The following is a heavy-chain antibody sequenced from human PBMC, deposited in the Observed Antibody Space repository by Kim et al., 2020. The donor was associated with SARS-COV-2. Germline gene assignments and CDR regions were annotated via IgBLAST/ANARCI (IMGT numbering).Heavy chain of an antibody. V-gene: IGHV3-23*01. CDR3: AKDPGPRGY. J-gene: IGHJ4*02. D-gene: IGHD3-10*01. CDR2: GST. Sequence: GSTYYADSGKGRFTISRDNSKNTLYLQMNSLRAEDTAVYYCAKDPGPRGYWGQGTLVTVSS.